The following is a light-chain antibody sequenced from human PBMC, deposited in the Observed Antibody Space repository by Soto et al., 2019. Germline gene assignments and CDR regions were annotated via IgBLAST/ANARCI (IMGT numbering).Light chain of an antibody. J-gene: IGKJ3*01. V-gene: IGKV1-13*02. CDR2: DAS. CDR1: QGVGSA. Sequence: AIQLTQSPSSLSASVGDRVTITCRASQGVGSALAWYQQKPGKAPKVLIYDASTLESGVPSRLSGSGTGTYFSLSVSSLQPEDFATYYCQHFNSYPRLFTFGPGTKVDI. CDR3: QHFNSYPRLFT.